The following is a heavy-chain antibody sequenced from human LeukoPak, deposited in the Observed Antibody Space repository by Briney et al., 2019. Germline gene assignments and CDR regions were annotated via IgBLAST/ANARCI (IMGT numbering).Heavy chain of an antibody. CDR1: GFTFSSYA. Sequence: GGSLRLSCAASGFTFSSYAMSWVRQAPGKGLEWVSAISGSGGSTYYADSVKGRFTISRDNSKNTLYLQMDSLRAEDTAVYYCAKSYYYYDSSGSILDYWGQGTLVTVSS. CDR2: ISGSGGST. J-gene: IGHJ4*02. CDR3: AKSYYYYDSSGSILDY. D-gene: IGHD3-22*01. V-gene: IGHV3-23*01.